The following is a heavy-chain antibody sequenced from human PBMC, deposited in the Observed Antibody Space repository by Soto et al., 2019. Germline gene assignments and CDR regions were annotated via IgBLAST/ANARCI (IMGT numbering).Heavy chain of an antibody. V-gene: IGHV4-61*01. J-gene: IGHJ3*02. Sequence: QVHLQASGPGLVEPSETLSLSCSVSGGSLRRENYYWNWIRQPPGKGLEWVGYVSYYGSTKYNPTPERSVTISQDAAQTPFSLERTSVTAAFRAVYYCARMHGLSDDVDIWGQGTLVNVSS. CDR2: VSYYGST. CDR3: ARMHGLSDDVDI. CDR1: GGSLRRENYY. D-gene: IGHD6-19*01.